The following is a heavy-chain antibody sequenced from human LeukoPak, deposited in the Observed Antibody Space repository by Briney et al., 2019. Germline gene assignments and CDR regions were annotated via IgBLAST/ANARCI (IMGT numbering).Heavy chain of an antibody. CDR3: ARLEGGIVVVVAD. D-gene: IGHD2-15*01. J-gene: IGHJ4*02. CDR1: GGSISSYY. V-gene: IGHV4-59*08. CDR2: IYYSGST. Sequence: SETLSPTCTVSGGSISSYYWSWIQQPPGKGLQWIGYIYYSGSTNYNPSLKSRVTISVDTSKNQFSLKLSSVTAADTAVYYCARLEGGIVVVVADWGQGTLVTVSS.